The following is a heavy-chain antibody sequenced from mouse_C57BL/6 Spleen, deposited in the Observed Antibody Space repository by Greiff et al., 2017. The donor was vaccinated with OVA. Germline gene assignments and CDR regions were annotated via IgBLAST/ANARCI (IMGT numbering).Heavy chain of an antibody. CDR1: GYAFSSSW. Sequence: VQLVESGPELVKPGASVKISCKASGYAFSSSWMNWVKQRPGKGLEWIGRIYPGDGDTNYNGKFKGKATLTADKSSSTAYMQLSSLTSEDSAVYFCAYSNYGWMDYWGQGTSVTVSS. D-gene: IGHD2-5*01. J-gene: IGHJ4*01. CDR2: IYPGDGDT. V-gene: IGHV1-82*01. CDR3: AYSNYGWMDY.